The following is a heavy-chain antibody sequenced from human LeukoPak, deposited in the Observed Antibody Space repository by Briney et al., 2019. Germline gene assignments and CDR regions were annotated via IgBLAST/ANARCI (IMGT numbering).Heavy chain of an antibody. J-gene: IGHJ4*02. V-gene: IGHV3-30*04. CDR1: GFTFSSYA. CDR3: ARGFASGSYFGY. Sequence: GGSLRLSCAASGFTFSSYAMHWVRQAPGKGLEWVAVISYDGSNKYYADSVKGRFTISRDNAKNSLYLQMNSLRAEDTAVYYCARGFASGSYFGYWGQGTLVTVSS. D-gene: IGHD1-26*01. CDR2: ISYDGSNK.